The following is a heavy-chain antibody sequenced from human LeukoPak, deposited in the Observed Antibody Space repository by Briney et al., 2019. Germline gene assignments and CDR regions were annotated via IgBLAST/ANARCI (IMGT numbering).Heavy chain of an antibody. V-gene: IGHV3-21*01. D-gene: IGHD3-10*01. J-gene: IGHJ4*02. CDR2: ISSSSSYI. Sequence: GGSLRLSCAASGFTFSSYSMNWVRQAPGKGLEWVSSISSSSSYIYYADSVKGRFTISRDNAKNSLYLQMNSLRAEDTAVYYCARDRRLTMFDYWGQGTLVTVPS. CDR1: GFTFSSYS. CDR3: ARDRRLTMFDY.